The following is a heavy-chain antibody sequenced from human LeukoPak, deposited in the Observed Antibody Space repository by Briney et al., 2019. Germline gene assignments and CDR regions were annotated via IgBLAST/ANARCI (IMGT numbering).Heavy chain of an antibody. D-gene: IGHD2-21*01. V-gene: IGHV4-59*01. J-gene: IGHJ4*02. CDR2: IYYSGTT. CDR3: ARDTYLRGGPTPYFDY. CDR1: GGSISSYY. Sequence: SETLSLTCTVSGGSISSYYWSWIRQPPGKGLEWIGYIYYSGTTNYNPSLKSRVTISLDTSKNQFSLKLTSVTAADTAVYYCARDTYLRGGPTPYFDYWGQGTLVTVSS.